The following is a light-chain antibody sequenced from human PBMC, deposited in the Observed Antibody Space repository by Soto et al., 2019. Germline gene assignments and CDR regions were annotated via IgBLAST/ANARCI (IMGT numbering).Light chain of an antibody. V-gene: IGKV3-20*01. Sequence: EIVLTQSPGTLSLSPRERATLSCRASQSFFNNYLAWYQQKPGQAPRLLVYGASFRATGIPDRFSGSGSVTDFTLTISRLEPEDFAVYYCQQYGGSPFTFGQGTRLEIK. J-gene: IGKJ2*01. CDR3: QQYGGSPFT. CDR1: QSFFNNY. CDR2: GAS.